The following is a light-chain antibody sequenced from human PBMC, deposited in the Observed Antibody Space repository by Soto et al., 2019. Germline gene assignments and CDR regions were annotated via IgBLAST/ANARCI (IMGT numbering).Light chain of an antibody. Sequence: DIQMTQSPSTLSASVGDRVTITCRASQSISSWLAWYQQKAGKAPRLLIYDASSLQSGVPSRFSGTGSWTQFTLTISSLQPDDFATYYCQQYNSYPSFGQGTKLEFK. V-gene: IGKV1-5*01. CDR3: QQYNSYPS. J-gene: IGKJ2*03. CDR1: QSISSW. CDR2: DAS.